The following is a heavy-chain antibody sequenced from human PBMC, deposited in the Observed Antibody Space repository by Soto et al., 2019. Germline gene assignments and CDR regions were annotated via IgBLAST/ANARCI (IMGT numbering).Heavy chain of an antibody. V-gene: IGHV1-69*13. CDR2: IIPMFETV. J-gene: IGHJ6*02. CDR1: GGTFDNYA. Sequence: SVKVSFKASGGTFDNYAVSWVRQAPGQGLEWMGGIIPMFETVNYAQRFQGRLTIAADESTSTAYMELTSLTSADTAIYFCARGLRTGNYGMDVWGQGTTVTVSS. CDR3: ARGLRTGNYGMDV. D-gene: IGHD2-15*01.